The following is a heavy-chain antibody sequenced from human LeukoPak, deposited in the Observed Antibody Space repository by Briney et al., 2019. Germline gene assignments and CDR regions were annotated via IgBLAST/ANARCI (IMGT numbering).Heavy chain of an antibody. CDR2: ISAYNGNT. J-gene: IGHJ4*02. Sequence: ASVKVSCTASGYTFTSYGISWVRQAPGQGLEWMGWISAYNGNTNYAQKLQGRVTMTTDTSTSTAYMELRSLRSDDTAVYYCARDTMITFGGVIGPNEFDYWGQGTLVTVSS. CDR3: ARDTMITFGGVIGPNEFDY. V-gene: IGHV1-18*01. CDR1: GYTFTSYG. D-gene: IGHD3-16*02.